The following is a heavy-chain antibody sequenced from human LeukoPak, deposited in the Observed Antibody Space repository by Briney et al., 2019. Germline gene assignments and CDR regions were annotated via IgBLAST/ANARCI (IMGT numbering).Heavy chain of an antibody. V-gene: IGHV4-31*03. CDR2: IYYTGST. CDR3: ARKVDQYYYYMDV. CDR1: GGSINSGGYF. J-gene: IGHJ6*03. Sequence: PSQTLSLTCTVSGGSINSGGYFWTWIRQHPVKGLEWIGYIYYTGSTYYSPSLTSRGSLSIDTSNNQFSLKLSSVTAADTAMYYCARKVDQYYYYMDVWGKGTAVTVSS. D-gene: IGHD2-2*01.